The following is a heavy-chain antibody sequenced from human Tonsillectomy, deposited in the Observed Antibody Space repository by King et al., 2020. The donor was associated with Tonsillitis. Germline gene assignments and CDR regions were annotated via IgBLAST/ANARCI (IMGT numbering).Heavy chain of an antibody. CDR1: GFIFDDYA. D-gene: IGHD3-3*01. CDR3: AKGRCLECLLYPFDY. Sequence: QLVQSGGGLVQPGRSLRLSCAASGFIFDDYAMHWVRQAPGKGLEWVSGISWNSDSIGYADSVKGRFTISRDNAKNSLYLQMNSLRAEDTALYNRAKGRCLECLLYPFDYWGQGTLVTVSS. V-gene: IGHV3-9*01. CDR2: ISWNSDSI. J-gene: IGHJ4*02.